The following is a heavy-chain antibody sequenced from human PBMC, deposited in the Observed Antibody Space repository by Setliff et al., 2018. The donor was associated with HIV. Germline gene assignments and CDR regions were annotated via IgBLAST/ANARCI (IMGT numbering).Heavy chain of an antibody. CDR1: GYSFTSYY. CDR2: INPRGGKA. D-gene: IGHD3-22*01. J-gene: IGHJ3*02. CDR3: ARGPLVYYDSPGAFDI. Sequence: ASVKVSCKASGYSFTSYYIHWVRQAPGQGLEWMGIINPRGGKANYAQRFQGRLTVTTDTSTSTVYLELRLLTSDDTAIYYCARGPLVYYDSPGAFDIWGQGTMVTVSS. V-gene: IGHV1-46*01.